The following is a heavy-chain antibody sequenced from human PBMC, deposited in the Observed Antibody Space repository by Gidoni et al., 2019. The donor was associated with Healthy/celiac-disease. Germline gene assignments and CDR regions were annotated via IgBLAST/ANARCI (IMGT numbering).Heavy chain of an antibody. Sequence: QVQLQQWGAGLLKPSATLSLTCAVYGGFFSGYYWSWIRQPPGKGLEWIGEINHSGSTNYNPSLKSRVTISVDTSKNQFSLKLSSVTAADTAVYYCARGPGYGDYFLGYFDYWGQGTLVTVSS. CDR2: INHSGST. V-gene: IGHV4-34*01. CDR1: GGFFSGYY. D-gene: IGHD4-17*01. J-gene: IGHJ4*02. CDR3: ARGPGYGDYFLGYFDY.